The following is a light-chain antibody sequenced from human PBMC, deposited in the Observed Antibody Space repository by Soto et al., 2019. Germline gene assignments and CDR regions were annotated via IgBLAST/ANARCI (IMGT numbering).Light chain of an antibody. CDR3: SSYTTSGTLF. Sequence: QSVLTQPASVSGSPGQSITISCTGTSSDVGGYNYVSWYQQHPGKVPKLMIFEVSNRPSGVSNRFSGSKSGNTASLTISGLQAEDEADYYCSSYTTSGTLFFGLGTKVT. J-gene: IGLJ1*01. CDR2: EVS. CDR1: SSDVGGYNY. V-gene: IGLV2-14*01.